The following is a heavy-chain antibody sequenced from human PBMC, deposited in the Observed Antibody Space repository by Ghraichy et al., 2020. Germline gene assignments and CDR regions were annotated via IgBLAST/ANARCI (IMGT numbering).Heavy chain of an antibody. CDR1: GGSFIGYY. V-gene: IGHV4-34*01. CDR2: INHSGST. D-gene: IGHD3-3*01. CDR3: ERNSPNYYDFWSGYLYRDSYGMDV. Sequence: SETLSLTCAVYGGSFIGYYWSWIRQPPGKGLEWIGEINHSGSTNYNPSLKSRVTISVDPSKNQFSLKLTSVTAADTAVFSCERNSPNYYDFWSGYLYRDSYGMDVWGQGTTVTVSS. J-gene: IGHJ6*02.